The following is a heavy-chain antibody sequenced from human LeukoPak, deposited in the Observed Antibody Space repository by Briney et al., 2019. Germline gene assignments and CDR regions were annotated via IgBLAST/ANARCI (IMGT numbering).Heavy chain of an antibody. D-gene: IGHD3-3*01. CDR1: GFTFSNAW. J-gene: IGHJ6*03. Sequence: GGSLRLSCAASGFTFSNAWMSWVRQAPGKGLEWAGRIKSKTDGGTTDYAAPVKGRFTISRDDSKNTLYLQMNSLKTEDTAVYYCTSSTKLRFYKNYYYYYMDVWGKGTTVTVSS. CDR3: TSSTKLRFYKNYYYYYMDV. V-gene: IGHV3-15*01. CDR2: IKSKTDGGTT.